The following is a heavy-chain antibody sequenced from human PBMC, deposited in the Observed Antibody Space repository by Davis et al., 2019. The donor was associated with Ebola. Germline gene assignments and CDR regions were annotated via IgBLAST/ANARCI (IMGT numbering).Heavy chain of an antibody. V-gene: IGHV6-1*01. J-gene: IGHJ4*02. CDR3: ATWRFDS. CDR1: GDSVSSKNAA. CDR2: TSYRSKWYI. Sequence: SETLSLTCAISGDSVSSKNAAWNWIRQSPSRGLQFLGRTSYRSKWYIDYAVSVKSRITINRDTSTNQFSLQLNSVTPEDTAVYYCATWRFDSWGQGILVTVSS. D-gene: IGHD1-1*01.